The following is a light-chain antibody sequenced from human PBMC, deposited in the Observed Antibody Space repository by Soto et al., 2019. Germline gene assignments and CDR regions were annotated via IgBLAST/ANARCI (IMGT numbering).Light chain of an antibody. Sequence: EIVLTQAPDTLSLSPGERATLSCRASQSVSTDLGWYQQKPGQAPRLLIYDTSTRATGIPVRFSGSGSGTDFTLTISSLEPEDFEVYYCQQRNSWPAITFGQGTRLEIK. CDR2: DTS. V-gene: IGKV3-11*01. CDR1: QSVSTD. CDR3: QQRNSWPAIT. J-gene: IGKJ5*01.